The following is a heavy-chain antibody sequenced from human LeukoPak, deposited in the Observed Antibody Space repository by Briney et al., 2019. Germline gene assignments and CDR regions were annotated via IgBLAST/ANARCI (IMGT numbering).Heavy chain of an antibody. CDR3: ASRDRYYYDSSGYYYFDY. J-gene: IGHJ4*02. D-gene: IGHD3-22*01. CDR2: ISAYNGNT. Sequence: ASVKVSCKASGYTFTSYGISWVRQAPGQGLEWMGWISAYNGNTNYAQKLQGRVTMTTDTSTSTAYMELSSLRSEDTAVYYCASRDRYYYDSSGYYYFDYWGQGTLVTVSS. CDR1: GYTFTSYG. V-gene: IGHV1-18*01.